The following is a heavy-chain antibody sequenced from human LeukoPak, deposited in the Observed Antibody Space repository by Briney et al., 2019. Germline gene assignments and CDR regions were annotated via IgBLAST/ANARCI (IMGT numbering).Heavy chain of an antibody. CDR2: INHSGST. J-gene: IGHJ5*02. V-gene: IGHV4-34*01. Sequence: SETLSLTCTVSGGSISGYYWSWIRQPPGKGLEWIGEINHSGSTNYNPSLKSRVTISVDTSKNQFSLKLSSVTAADTAVYCCARGASSWGQGTLVTVSS. CDR3: ARGASS. CDR1: GGSISGYY.